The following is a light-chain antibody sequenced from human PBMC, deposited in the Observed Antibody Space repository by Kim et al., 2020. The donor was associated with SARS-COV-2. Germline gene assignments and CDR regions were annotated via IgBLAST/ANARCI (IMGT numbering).Light chain of an antibody. CDR2: ENN. Sequence: GKTVTLSCTRSSGSIATNYVQWYQQRPGSVPTTVIYENNQRPSGVPDRFSGSVDSSSNSASLTISGLKTEDEADYYCQSFDSSNLVFGGGTQLTVL. CDR3: QSFDSSNLV. CDR1: SGSIATNY. V-gene: IGLV6-57*03. J-gene: IGLJ3*02.